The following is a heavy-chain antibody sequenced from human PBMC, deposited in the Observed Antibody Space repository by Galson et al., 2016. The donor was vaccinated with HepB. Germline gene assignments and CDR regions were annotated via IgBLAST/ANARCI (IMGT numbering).Heavy chain of an antibody. Sequence: CAISGDSVTSDETMWNRIRQSPSRGLEWLGRTYYRSQWFSEYAMSVQGRITVTADTSRNQFSLQLDSVTPDDTAAYFCTRGYMQTGMNVWGQGTTVTVSS. CDR1: GDSVTSDETM. D-gene: IGHD5-18*01. CDR2: TYYRSQWFS. CDR3: TRGYMQTGMNV. V-gene: IGHV6-1*01. J-gene: IGHJ6*02.